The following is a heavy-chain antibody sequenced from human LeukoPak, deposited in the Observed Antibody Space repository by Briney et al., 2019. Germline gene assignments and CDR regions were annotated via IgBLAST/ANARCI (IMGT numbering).Heavy chain of an antibody. CDR3: AKGEIVVVPAAMDY. CDR1: GFTFSSYA. J-gene: IGHJ4*02. D-gene: IGHD2-2*01. CDR2: ISGSGGST. Sequence: GGSLRLSCAASGFTFSSYAMSWVRQAPEKGLEWVSAISGSGGSTYYADSVKGRFTISRDNSKNTLYLQMNSLRAEDTAVYYCAKGEIVVVPAAMDYWGQGTLVTVSS. V-gene: IGHV3-23*01.